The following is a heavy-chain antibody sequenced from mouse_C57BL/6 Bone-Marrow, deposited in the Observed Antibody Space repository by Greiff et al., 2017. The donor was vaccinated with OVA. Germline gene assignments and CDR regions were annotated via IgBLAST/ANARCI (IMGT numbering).Heavy chain of an antibody. V-gene: IGHV14-2*01. J-gene: IGHJ2*01. CDR2: IDPEDGET. Sequence: VQLQQSGAELVKPGASVKLSCTASGFNIKDYYMHWVKQRTEQGLEWIGRIDPEDGETKYAPKFQGKATITADTSSNTAYLQLSSLTSEDTAVYYCAGSSLLWLRRGYYFDYWGQGTTLTVSS. CDR3: AGSSLLWLRRGYYFDY. CDR1: GFNIKDYY. D-gene: IGHD2-2*01.